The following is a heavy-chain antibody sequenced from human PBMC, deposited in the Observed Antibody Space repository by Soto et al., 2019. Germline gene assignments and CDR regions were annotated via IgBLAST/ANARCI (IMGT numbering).Heavy chain of an antibody. CDR2: SGAKGDAT. V-gene: IGHV3-64D*06. Sequence: PGGSLRLSCSASGFTFHNFVIHWVRQAPGKGLEYVSASGAKGDATYADSVKGRLSISRDNSKNSLFLQMTNVTFEDTATYFCVKVDWYSADCWGQGALVTVSS. CDR1: GFTFHNFV. CDR3: VKVDWYSADC. J-gene: IGHJ4*02. D-gene: IGHD2-21*02.